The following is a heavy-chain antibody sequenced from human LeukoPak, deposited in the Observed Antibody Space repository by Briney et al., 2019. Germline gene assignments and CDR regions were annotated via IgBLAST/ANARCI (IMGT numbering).Heavy chain of an antibody. Sequence: GGSLRLSCAASGFTFSSYAMSWVRQAPGKGLEWVSAISGSGGSTYYADFVKGRFTISRDNSKNTLYLQMNSLRAEDTAVYYCAKGDSSGWASLDYWGQGTLVTVSS. CDR3: AKGDSSGWASLDY. J-gene: IGHJ4*02. CDR2: ISGSGGST. CDR1: GFTFSSYA. D-gene: IGHD6-19*01. V-gene: IGHV3-23*01.